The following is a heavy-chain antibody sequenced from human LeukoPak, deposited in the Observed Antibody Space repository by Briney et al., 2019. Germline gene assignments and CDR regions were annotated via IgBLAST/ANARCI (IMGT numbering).Heavy chain of an antibody. CDR2: VGTDGSA. CDR1: GFTFDKYA. Sequence: GGSLRLTCAASGFTFDKYAMSWVRQAPGKGLEWVSSVGTDGSAVYADSVKGRFTVSRDNSNNMLYLQMNSLRADDTAMYYCAKDPVRRSLFLCYSFAYWGQGTLVTVSS. V-gene: IGHV3-23*01. D-gene: IGHD2-15*01. CDR3: AKDPVRRSLFLCYSFAY. J-gene: IGHJ4*02.